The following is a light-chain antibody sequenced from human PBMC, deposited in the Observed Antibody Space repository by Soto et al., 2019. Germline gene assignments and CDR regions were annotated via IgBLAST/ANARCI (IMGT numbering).Light chain of an antibody. V-gene: IGLV2-14*03. J-gene: IGLJ1*01. CDR3: SSYTSSSTRV. CDR1: SSDVGGYNY. CDR2: DVT. Sequence: QSALTQPASVYGSPGQSIAISCTGTSSDVGGYNYVSWYQHHPGEAPKLMIYDVTNRPSGVSNRFSGSKSGNTASLTISGLQTEDEADYYCSSYTSSSTRVFGTGTKVTVL.